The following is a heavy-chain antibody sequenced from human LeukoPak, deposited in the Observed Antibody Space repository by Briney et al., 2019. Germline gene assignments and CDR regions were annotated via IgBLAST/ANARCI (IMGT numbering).Heavy chain of an antibody. CDR3: AHSSSYYDWLGNWFDP. CDR2: IYWNGDN. V-gene: IGHV2-5*01. Sequence: SGPTLVNPTETLTLTCTFSGFSLTTSQMGVAWIRQPPGKALEWLAVIYWNGDNRYSPSLKSRLTITKDTSKNQVVLTMTDMDPVDTATYYCAHSSSYYDWLGNWFDPWGQGTQVTVSS. J-gene: IGHJ5*02. D-gene: IGHD3-9*01. CDR1: GFSLTTSQMG.